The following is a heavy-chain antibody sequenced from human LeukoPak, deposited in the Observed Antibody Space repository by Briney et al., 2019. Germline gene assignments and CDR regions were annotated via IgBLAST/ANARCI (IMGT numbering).Heavy chain of an antibody. J-gene: IGHJ5*02. D-gene: IGHD2-2*01. CDR1: GFTFSSFG. CDR3: VKLRGLGVVPGDT. CDR2: IWFDGNSK. V-gene: IGHV3-33*03. Sequence: PGGSLRLSCAASGFTFSSFGMHWVRQAPGKGLEWVAVIWFDGNSKYYADSVKGRFTISRDNSKNTLYLQMNSLRAEDTAVYYCVKLRGLGVVPGDTWGLGTLVTVSS.